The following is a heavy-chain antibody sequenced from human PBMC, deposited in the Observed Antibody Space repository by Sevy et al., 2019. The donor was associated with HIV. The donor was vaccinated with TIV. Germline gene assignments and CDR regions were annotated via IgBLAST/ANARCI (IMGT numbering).Heavy chain of an antibody. CDR1: GGSSSGYH. D-gene: IGHD2-2*01. J-gene: IGHJ3*02. CDR3: ERHGGSTSCSHAFDI. CDR2: INHSGST. V-gene: IGHV4-34*01. Sequence: SKTLSLTCAVQGGSSSGYHWIWLRQPPGKGLEWIGEINHSGSTNYNPSLKSRVTISVETYKNQFSLKLSSVTAADTAVYCCERHGGSTSCSHAFDIWGQGKMVTVSS.